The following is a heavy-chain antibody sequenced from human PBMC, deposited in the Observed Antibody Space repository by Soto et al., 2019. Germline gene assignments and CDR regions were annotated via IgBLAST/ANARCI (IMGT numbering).Heavy chain of an antibody. J-gene: IGHJ4*02. CDR2: IGGHNGNT. D-gene: IGHD2-8*01. CDR3: ARDLYPLAYYFDF. V-gene: IGHV1-18*04. Sequence: ASVKVSCKASGYTFTNHGISWVRQAPGQGLEWLGWIGGHNGNTKYAQRLKGRVTMTADTSTSTAYMELRSLRSDDTAVYYCARDLYPLAYYFDFWGQGTLVTVSS. CDR1: GYTFTNHG.